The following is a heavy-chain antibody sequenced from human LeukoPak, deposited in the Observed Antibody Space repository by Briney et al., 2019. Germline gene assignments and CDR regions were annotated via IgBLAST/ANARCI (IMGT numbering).Heavy chain of an antibody. V-gene: IGHV4-34*01. J-gene: IGHJ2*01. CDR1: GGSISSYY. D-gene: IGHD3-3*01. Sequence: SETLSLTCTVSGGSISSYYWSWIRQPPGKGLEWIGEINHSGSTNYNPSLKSRVTISVDTSKNHFSLKLRSVTVADTAVYYCARHQGVVDLWGRGSLVTVSS. CDR2: INHSGST. CDR3: ARHQGVVDL.